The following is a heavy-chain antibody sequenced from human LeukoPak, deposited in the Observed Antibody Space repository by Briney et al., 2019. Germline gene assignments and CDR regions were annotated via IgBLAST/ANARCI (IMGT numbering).Heavy chain of an antibody. Sequence: GGSLRLSCVASGLTLSSSYVRWVRQAPGKGLEWVSLIYSGGGTYYADSVKGRFTISRDNSKNTLYLQMNSLRAEDTAVYYCERDSSGYYYYAFDIWGQGTMVTVSS. CDR1: GLTLSSSY. J-gene: IGHJ3*02. D-gene: IGHD3-22*01. CDR3: ERDSSGYYYYAFDI. CDR2: IYSGGGT. V-gene: IGHV3-53*01.